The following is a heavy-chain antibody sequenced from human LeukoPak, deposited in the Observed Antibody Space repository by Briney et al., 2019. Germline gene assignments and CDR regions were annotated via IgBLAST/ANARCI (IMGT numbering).Heavy chain of an antibody. CDR2: TYYRSKWYN. Sequence: SQTLSLTCAISGDSVSSNSATWNWIRQSPSRGLEWLGRTYYRSKWYNDYAVSVKSRITINPDASKNQFSLQLNSVTPEDTAVYYCTRRPPAPGNAFDIWGQGTMVTVSS. CDR3: TRRPPAPGNAFDI. J-gene: IGHJ3*02. CDR1: GDSVSSNSAT. V-gene: IGHV6-1*01. D-gene: IGHD1-14*01.